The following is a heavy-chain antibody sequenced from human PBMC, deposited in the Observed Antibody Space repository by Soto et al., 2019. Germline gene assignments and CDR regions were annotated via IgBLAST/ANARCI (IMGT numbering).Heavy chain of an antibody. CDR1: GFTFSSYA. CDR3: AKDINDYSIYGMGWVYGMDV. CDR2: ISGSGGST. Sequence: GGSLRLSCAASGFTFSSYAMSWVRQAPGKGLEWVSAISGSGGSTYYADSVKGRFTISRDNSKNTLYLQMNSLRAEDTAVYYCAKDINDYSIYGMGWVYGMDVWGQGTTVTVSS. V-gene: IGHV3-23*01. J-gene: IGHJ6*02. D-gene: IGHD4-4*01.